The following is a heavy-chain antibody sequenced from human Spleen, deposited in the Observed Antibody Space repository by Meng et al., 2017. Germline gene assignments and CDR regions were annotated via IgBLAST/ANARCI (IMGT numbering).Heavy chain of an antibody. J-gene: IGHJ5*02. CDR3: ARSVGIGWFDP. V-gene: IGHV3-33*01. D-gene: IGHD2-21*01. CDR1: GFTFSSYG. Sequence: GESLKISCAAPGFTFSSYGMHWVRQAPGKGLEWVAVIWYDGSNKYYADSVKGRFTISRDNSKNTLYLQMNSLRAEDTAVYYCARSVGIGWFDPWGQGTLVTVSS. CDR2: IWYDGSNK.